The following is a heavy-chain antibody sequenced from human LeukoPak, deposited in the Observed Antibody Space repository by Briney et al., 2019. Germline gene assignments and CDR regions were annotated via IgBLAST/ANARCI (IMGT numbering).Heavy chain of an antibody. CDR1: GFTFSNYW. CDR2: ISSDGSRT. Sequence: GESLRLSCAASGFTFSNYWIHWVRQAPGKGLVWVSRISSDGSRTSYADSVKGRFTISRDNAKNTLYLQMNSLRAEDTAVYYCGRDTGDGYNSYFDYWGQGTLVTVSS. CDR3: GRDTGDGYNSYFDY. V-gene: IGHV3-74*01. D-gene: IGHD5-24*01. J-gene: IGHJ4*02.